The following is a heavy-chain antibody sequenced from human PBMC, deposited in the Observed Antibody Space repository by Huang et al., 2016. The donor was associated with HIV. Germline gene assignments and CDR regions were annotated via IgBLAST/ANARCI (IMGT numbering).Heavy chain of an antibody. CDR1: GGSVNSGYYY. CDR2: GFYVGNT. J-gene: IGHJ3*01. V-gene: IGHV4-39*01. D-gene: IGHD3-16*01. CDR3: ARLPFDYVWGTQRQTALDELDV. Sequence: QLQLQESGPGLVRPSETLSLTCSVSGGSVNSGYYYWGWIRQPPGKGLGWIASGFYVGNTFYNPSLKGRVSMSVDTSKKRFSLNLSSVTAADTAVYFCARLPFDYVWGTQRQTALDELDVWGQGTMVTVSS.